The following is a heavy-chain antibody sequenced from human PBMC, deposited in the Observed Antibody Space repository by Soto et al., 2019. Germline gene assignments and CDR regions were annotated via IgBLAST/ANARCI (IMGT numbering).Heavy chain of an antibody. CDR3: ARNYDSTAGGAFDI. CDR2: IYSGGST. V-gene: IGHV3-53*01. Sequence: PGGSLRLSCAASGFTVSSNYMSWVRQAPGKGLKWVSVIYSGGSTYYADSVEGRFTISRDNYKNTLYLQMNSLRAEDTAVYYCARNYDSTAGGAFDIWGQGTMVTVSS. J-gene: IGHJ3*02. D-gene: IGHD3-22*01. CDR1: GFTVSSNY.